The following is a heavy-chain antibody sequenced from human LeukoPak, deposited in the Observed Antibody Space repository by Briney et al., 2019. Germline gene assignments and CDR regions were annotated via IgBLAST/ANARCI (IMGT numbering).Heavy chain of an antibody. V-gene: IGHV3-21*01. D-gene: IGHD3-10*01. CDR1: GFTFSSYS. CDR2: ISSSSSYI. Sequence: GESLRLSCAASGFTFSSYSMNWVRQAPGKGLEWVSSISSSSSYIYYADAVKGRFTISRDNAKNSLYLQMNSLRAEDTAVYYCARDYGSGTYYFDYWGQGTLVTVSS. J-gene: IGHJ4*02. CDR3: ARDYGSGTYYFDY.